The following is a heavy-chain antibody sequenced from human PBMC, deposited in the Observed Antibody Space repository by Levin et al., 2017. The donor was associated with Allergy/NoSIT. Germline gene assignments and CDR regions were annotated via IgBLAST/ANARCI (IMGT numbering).Heavy chain of an antibody. V-gene: IGHV3-15*07. J-gene: IGHJ6*02. CDR1: GFTFSNAW. Sequence: KTGGSLRLSCAASGFTFSNAWMNWVRQAPGKGLEWVGRIKSKTDGGTTDYAAPVKGRFTISRDDSKNTLYLQMNSLKTEDTAVYYCTTDNPNPVIVVHVYGMDVWGQGTTVTVSS. D-gene: IGHD3-22*01. CDR3: TTDNPNPVIVVHVYGMDV. CDR2: IKSKTDGGTT.